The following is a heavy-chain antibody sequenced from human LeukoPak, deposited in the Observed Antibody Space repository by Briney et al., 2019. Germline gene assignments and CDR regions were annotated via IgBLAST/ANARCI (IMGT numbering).Heavy chain of an antibody. CDR1: GGSISSYY. Sequence: SETLSLTCTVSGGSISSYYWSWIRQPPGKGLEWIGYIYYSGSTNYNPSLKSRVTISVDTSKNQLSLRLSSVTAADTAVYYCARDKVAGMFDYWGQGTLVTVS. D-gene: IGHD6-19*01. V-gene: IGHV4-59*01. CDR2: IYYSGST. CDR3: ARDKVAGMFDY. J-gene: IGHJ4*02.